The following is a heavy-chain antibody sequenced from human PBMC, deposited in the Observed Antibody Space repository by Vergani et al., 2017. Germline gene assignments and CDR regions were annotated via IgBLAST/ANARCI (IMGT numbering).Heavy chain of an antibody. V-gene: IGHV4-30-2*01. J-gene: IGHJ4*02. D-gene: IGHD1-26*01. Sequence: QLQLQESGSGLVKPSQTLSLTCAVSGGSISSGGYSWRWIRQPPGKGPEWIGYIYHSGSTYYNPSLKSRVTISVDTSKNQFSLKLSSVTAADTAVYYYARGGGSNFVPFDYWGQGTLVTVSS. CDR3: ARGGGSNFVPFDY. CDR1: GGSISSGGYS. CDR2: IYHSGST.